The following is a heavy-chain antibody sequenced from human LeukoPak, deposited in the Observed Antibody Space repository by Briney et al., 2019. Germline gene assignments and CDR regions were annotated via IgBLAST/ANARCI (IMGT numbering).Heavy chain of an antibody. D-gene: IGHD3-3*01. Sequence: PGGSLRLSCAASGFTFSSYAMHWVRQAPGKGLEWVAVISYDGSNKYYADSVKGRFTISRDNSKNTLYLQMNSLRAEDTAVYYCARDLVLGYYDFWSGYSNAFDIWGQGTMVTVSS. CDR1: GFTFSSYA. J-gene: IGHJ3*02. V-gene: IGHV3-30-3*01. CDR2: ISYDGSNK. CDR3: ARDLVLGYYDFWSGYSNAFDI.